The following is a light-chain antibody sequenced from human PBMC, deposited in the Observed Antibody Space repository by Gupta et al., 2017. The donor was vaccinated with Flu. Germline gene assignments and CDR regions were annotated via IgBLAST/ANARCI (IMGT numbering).Light chain of an antibody. CDR2: KDS. J-gene: IGLJ3*02. Sequence: SYELTQPSSVSVSPGQTARITCSGDVLAKKYARWFQQKPGQAPVLVIYKDSERPSGIPERFSGSSSGTTVTLTISGAQVEDDADYYCYSAADNNQVFGGGTKLTVL. V-gene: IGLV3-27*01. CDR3: YSAADNNQV. CDR1: VLAKKY.